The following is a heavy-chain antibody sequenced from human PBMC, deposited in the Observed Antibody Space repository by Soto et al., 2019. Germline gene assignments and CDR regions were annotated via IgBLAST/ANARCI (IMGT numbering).Heavy chain of an antibody. Sequence: EVQLVESGGGLVQPGGSLRLSCAASGFIFSNYWMHWVRQVPGEGLVWVSRINSDASSTTYADSVKGRFTISRDNAKNTLFLQMNSLRADDTAVYYCARVKNHRDSWTFDYWGQGTLVTVSS. V-gene: IGHV3-74*01. CDR2: INSDASST. D-gene: IGHD6-13*01. CDR1: GFIFSNYW. J-gene: IGHJ4*02. CDR3: ARVKNHRDSWTFDY.